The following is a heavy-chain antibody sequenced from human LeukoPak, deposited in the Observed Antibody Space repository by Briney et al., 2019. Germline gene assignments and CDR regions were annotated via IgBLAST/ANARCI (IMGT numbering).Heavy chain of an antibody. CDR3: ARGSVTTGHFDY. CDR2: IYYSGAT. CDR1: GTSITTYY. D-gene: IGHD1-1*01. Sequence: SETLSLTCTVSGTSITTYYWRWIRQPPGKGLECIGNIYYSGATNYNPSLKSRATISLDTSKNQFSLKLSSVTAADTAVYFCARGSVTTGHFDYWGQGALATVSS. J-gene: IGHJ4*02. V-gene: IGHV4-59*01.